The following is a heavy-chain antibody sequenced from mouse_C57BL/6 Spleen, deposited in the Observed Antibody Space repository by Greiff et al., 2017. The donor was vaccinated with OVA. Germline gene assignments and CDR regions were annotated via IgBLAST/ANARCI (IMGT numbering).Heavy chain of an antibody. Sequence: DVHLVESGEGLVKPGGSLKLSCAASGFTFSSYAMSWVRQTPEKRLEWVAYISSGGDYIYYADTVKGRFTISSDNARNTLYLQMSSLKSEDTAMYYCTRDSYYYGSSWFAYWGQGTLVTVSA. V-gene: IGHV5-9-1*02. CDR3: TRDSYYYGSSWFAY. CDR1: GFTFSSYA. D-gene: IGHD1-1*01. CDR2: ISSGGDYI. J-gene: IGHJ3*01.